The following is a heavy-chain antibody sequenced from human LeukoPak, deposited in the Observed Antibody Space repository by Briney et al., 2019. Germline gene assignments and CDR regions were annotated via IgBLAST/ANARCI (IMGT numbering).Heavy chain of an antibody. CDR3: ARGSGSYYVY. V-gene: IGHV4-61*02. J-gene: IGHJ4*02. CDR1: GGSISSGSYY. Sequence: SETLSLTCTVSGGSISSGSYYWSWIRQPAGKGLEWIGRIYTSGSTNYNPSLKSRVTISVDTSKNQFSLKLSSVTAADTAVYYCARGSGSYYVYWGQGTLVTVSS. CDR2: IYTSGST. D-gene: IGHD1-26*01.